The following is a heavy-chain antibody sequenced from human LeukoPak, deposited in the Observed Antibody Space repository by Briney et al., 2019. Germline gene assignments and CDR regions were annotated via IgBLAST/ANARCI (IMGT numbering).Heavy chain of an antibody. Sequence: GGSLRLSCAASGFTFSSYWMSWVRQAPGKGLEWVANIKQDGSEKYYVDSVKGRFTISRDNAKNSLYLQMNSLRAEDTAVYYCARSRLMYYDFWSGPFDYWGQGTLVTVSS. V-gene: IGHV3-7*01. CDR1: GFTFSSYW. CDR2: IKQDGSEK. CDR3: ARSRLMYYDFWSGPFDY. J-gene: IGHJ4*02. D-gene: IGHD3-3*01.